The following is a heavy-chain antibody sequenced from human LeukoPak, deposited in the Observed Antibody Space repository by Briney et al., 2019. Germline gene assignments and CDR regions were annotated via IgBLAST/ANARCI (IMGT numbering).Heavy chain of an antibody. Sequence: GGSLRLSCAASGFTFDDYAMHWVRQAPGKGLEWVSGISWNSGSIGYADSVKGRFTFSRVNAKNSLYLQMNSLRAEDTALYYCAKDSGSGWYYFDYWGQGTLVTVSS. CDR3: AKDSGSGWYYFDY. V-gene: IGHV3-9*01. D-gene: IGHD6-19*01. CDR2: ISWNSGSI. J-gene: IGHJ4*02. CDR1: GFTFDDYA.